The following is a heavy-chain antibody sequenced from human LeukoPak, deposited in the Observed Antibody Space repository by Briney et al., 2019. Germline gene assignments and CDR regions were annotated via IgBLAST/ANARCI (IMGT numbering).Heavy chain of an antibody. CDR1: GFTFNNYA. CDR3: AKREMAVRAFDF. J-gene: IGHJ4*02. D-gene: IGHD6-19*01. V-gene: IGHV3-23*01. Sequence: GGSLRLPCAASGFTFNNYAVTWVRQAPGRGLEWVSTINPSGSNTYYADSVKGRFTISRDNSKNTLYLQMNSLRAEDTAVYYCAKREMAVRAFDFWGQGTLVTVSS. CDR2: INPSGSNT.